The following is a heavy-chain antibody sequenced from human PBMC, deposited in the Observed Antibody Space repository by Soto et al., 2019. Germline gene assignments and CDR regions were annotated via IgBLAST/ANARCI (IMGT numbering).Heavy chain of an antibody. J-gene: IGHJ5*02. D-gene: IGHD6-19*01. Sequence: GGSLRLSCAASGFTFSSYAMSWVRQAPGKGLEWVSAISGSGGSTYYADSVKGRFTISRDNSKNTLYLQMNSLRAEDTAVYYCAKDPGFRAVAGPNWFDPWGQGTLVTVSS. CDR1: GFTFSSYA. CDR3: AKDPGFRAVAGPNWFDP. CDR2: ISGSGGST. V-gene: IGHV3-23*01.